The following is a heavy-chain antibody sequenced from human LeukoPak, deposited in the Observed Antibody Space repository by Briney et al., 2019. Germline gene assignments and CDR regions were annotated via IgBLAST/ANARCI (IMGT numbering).Heavy chain of an antibody. D-gene: IGHD6-6*01. CDR3: ARDVSIAAPNWFDP. Sequence: GGSLRLSCAASGFTFSSYSMNWVRQAPGKGLEWVSSISSSSSYIYYADSVKGRFTISRDNAKNSLYLQMNILRAEDTAVYYCARDVSIAAPNWFDPWGQGTLVTVSS. J-gene: IGHJ5*02. V-gene: IGHV3-21*01. CDR1: GFTFSSYS. CDR2: ISSSSSYI.